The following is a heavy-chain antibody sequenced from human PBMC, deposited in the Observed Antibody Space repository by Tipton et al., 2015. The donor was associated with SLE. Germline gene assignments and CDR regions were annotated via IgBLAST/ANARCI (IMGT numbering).Heavy chain of an antibody. Sequence: SLRLSCAASGLTFSSYAMSWVRQAPGKGLEWVSTISGSGGSTYYADSVKGRFTISRDNSKNTLYLQMNRLRAEDTAVYSCATSNLGSSFDYWGQGTLVTVSS. CDR2: ISGSGGST. CDR1: GLTFSSYA. CDR3: ATSNLGSSFDY. D-gene: IGHD6-6*01. V-gene: IGHV3-23*01. J-gene: IGHJ4*02.